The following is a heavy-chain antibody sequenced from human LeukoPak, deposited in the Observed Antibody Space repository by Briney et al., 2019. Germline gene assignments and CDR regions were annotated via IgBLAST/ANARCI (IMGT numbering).Heavy chain of an antibody. Sequence: GASVKVSCKASGYTFTGYYMHWVRQAPGQGLEWMGWINPNSGGTNYAQKFQGWVTMTRDTSISTAYMELSRLRSDDTAVYYCARATYYYDGSGYYYAASRDDAFDIWGQGTMVTVSS. D-gene: IGHD3-22*01. J-gene: IGHJ3*02. CDR2: INPNSGGT. V-gene: IGHV1-2*04. CDR3: ARATYYYDGSGYYYAASRDDAFDI. CDR1: GYTFTGYY.